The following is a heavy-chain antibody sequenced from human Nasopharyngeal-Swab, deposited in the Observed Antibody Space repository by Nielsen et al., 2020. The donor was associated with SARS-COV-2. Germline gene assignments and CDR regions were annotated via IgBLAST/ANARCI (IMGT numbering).Heavy chain of an antibody. V-gene: IGHV3-13*04. Sequence: GGSLRLSWAASGCTFSSYDMHGGRQGTEKGLEWVSAIGTAGDTYYPGSVKGRFTISRENAKNSLYLQMNSLRAGDTAVYYCARGTIETAQIYYYYYYMDVWGKGTTVTVSS. CDR3: ARGTIETAQIYYYYYYMDV. CDR2: IGTAGDT. J-gene: IGHJ6*03. CDR1: GCTFSSYD. D-gene: IGHD5-18*01.